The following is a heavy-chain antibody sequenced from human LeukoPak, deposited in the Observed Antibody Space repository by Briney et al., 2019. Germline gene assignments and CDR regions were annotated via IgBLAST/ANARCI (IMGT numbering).Heavy chain of an antibody. J-gene: IGHJ4*02. CDR2: ISGSGGST. V-gene: IGHV3-23*01. CDR3: AKDHCSSTSCYVFDY. CDR1: GFTFSSYA. D-gene: IGHD2-2*01. Sequence: GGSLRLSCAASGFTFSSYAMSWVRQAPGKGLEWVSAISGSGGSTYYADPVKGRFTISRDNSKNTLYLQMNSLRAEDTAVYYCAKDHCSSTSCYVFDYWGQGTLVTVSS.